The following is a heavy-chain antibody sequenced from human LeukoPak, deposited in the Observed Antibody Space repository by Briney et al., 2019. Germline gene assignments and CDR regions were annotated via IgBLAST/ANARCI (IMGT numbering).Heavy chain of an antibody. CDR2: IYYSGST. Sequence: SETLSLTCTVSGGSISSYYWSWIRQPPGKGLEWIGYIYYSGSTNYNPSLKSRVTISVDTSKNQFSLKLSSVTAADTAVYYCASKGNGDNSDFDYWGQGTLVTVSS. D-gene: IGHD4-23*01. J-gene: IGHJ4*02. V-gene: IGHV4-59*01. CDR3: ASKGNGDNSDFDY. CDR1: GGSISSYY.